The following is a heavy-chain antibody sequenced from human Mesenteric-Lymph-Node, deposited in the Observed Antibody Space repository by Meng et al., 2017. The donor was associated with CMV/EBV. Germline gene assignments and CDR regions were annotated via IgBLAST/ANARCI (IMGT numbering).Heavy chain of an antibody. CDR2: SSNKASSFTT. D-gene: IGHD2-2*01. V-gene: IGHV3-72*01. J-gene: IGHJ6*02. CDR3: APSSTVYYYGMNV. CDR1: GLTLSDHF. Sequence: GGSLRLSCAASGLTLSDHFMDWVRQAPGKGLEWVGRSSNKASSFTTEYAASVKGRFTISRDGSKDSLHLQMNSLKTEDAAVYYCAPSSTVYYYGMNVWGQGTTVTVSS.